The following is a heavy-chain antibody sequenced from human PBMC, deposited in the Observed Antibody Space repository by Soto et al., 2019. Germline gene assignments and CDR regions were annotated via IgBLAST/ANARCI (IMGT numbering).Heavy chain of an antibody. V-gene: IGHV1-2*04. CDR3: ARAVEQLVLPFDY. CDR1: GYTFTGYY. Sequence: ASVKVSCKASGYTFTGYYMHWVRQAPGQGLEWMGWINPNSGGTNYAQKFQGWVTMTRDTSISTAYMELSRLRSDDTAVYYCARAVEQLVLPFDYWGQGTLATVSS. J-gene: IGHJ4*02. D-gene: IGHD6-6*01. CDR2: INPNSGGT.